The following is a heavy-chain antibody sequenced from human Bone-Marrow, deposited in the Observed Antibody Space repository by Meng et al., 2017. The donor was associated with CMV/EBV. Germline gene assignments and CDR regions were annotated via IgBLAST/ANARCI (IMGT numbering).Heavy chain of an antibody. D-gene: IGHD3-22*01. V-gene: IGHV3-43D*03. J-gene: IGHJ4*02. CDR3: AKDQEVHSDYYDSSGYPDY. CDR2: ISWDGGST. Sequence: GAALMISCASSGFTIDDYAMHWVRQAPGKGLEWVSLISWDGGSTYDADSVKGRFTISRDNSNNSLYLQMNSLRAEDTALYYCAKDQEVHSDYYDSSGYPDYWGQGTLVTVSS. CDR1: GFTIDDYA.